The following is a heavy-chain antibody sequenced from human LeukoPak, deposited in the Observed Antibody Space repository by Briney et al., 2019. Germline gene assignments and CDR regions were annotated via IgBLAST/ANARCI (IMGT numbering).Heavy chain of an antibody. V-gene: IGHV1-2*02. D-gene: IGHD6-19*01. CDR3: AKGGSAWDNPFDY. Sequence: ASVKVSCKASGYTFTGYYIHWVRQAPGQGLEWMGWINPKSGGANYAQKFQGRVTMTRDTSIGTAYMELSRLRVDDTAVYYCAKGGSAWDNPFDYWGQGTLVTVSS. CDR1: GYTFTGYY. CDR2: INPKSGGA. J-gene: IGHJ4*02.